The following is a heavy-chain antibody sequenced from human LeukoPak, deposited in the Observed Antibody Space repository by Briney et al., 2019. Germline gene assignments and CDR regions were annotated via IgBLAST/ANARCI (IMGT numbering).Heavy chain of an antibody. CDR1: GFTFSSYW. CDR3: AKEDDYGGNSDY. CDR2: INSDESST. V-gene: IGHV3-74*01. D-gene: IGHD4-23*01. Sequence: GGSLRLSCAASGFTFSSYWMHWVRQPPGKGLVWVSRINSDESSTNYADSVKGRFTISRDNSKNTLYLQMNSLRAEDTAVYYCAKEDDYGGNSDYWGQGTLVTVSS. J-gene: IGHJ4*02.